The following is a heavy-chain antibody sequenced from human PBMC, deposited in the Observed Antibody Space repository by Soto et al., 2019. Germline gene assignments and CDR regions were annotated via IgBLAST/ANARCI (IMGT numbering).Heavy chain of an antibody. CDR1: GGSISSNY. Sequence: SETLSLTCTVSGGSISSNYWTWIRQPPGKGLEWIGYVYNSGSTNYNPPLKSRVTISEDTSKSQFSLKVNSMTAADTAVYYCARYRREAVAGYTLDNWGQGILVTVYS. CDR2: VYNSGST. D-gene: IGHD6-13*01. V-gene: IGHV4-59*01. CDR3: ARYRREAVAGYTLDN. J-gene: IGHJ4*02.